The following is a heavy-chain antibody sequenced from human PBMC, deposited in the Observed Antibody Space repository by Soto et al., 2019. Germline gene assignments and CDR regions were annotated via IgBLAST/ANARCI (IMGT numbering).Heavy chain of an antibody. Sequence: SETLSLTCTVSGDSISTSSHYWGWIRQPPGKGLEWIGSIYASGSTYYKPSLESRVTISVDTSKNQLSLKLSSVTAADTAVYYCARGSYYYDSSGYYYYWGQGTLVTVS. J-gene: IGHJ4*02. CDR3: ARGSYYYDSSGYYYY. CDR2: IYASGST. D-gene: IGHD3-22*01. CDR1: GDSISTSSHY. V-gene: IGHV4-39*01.